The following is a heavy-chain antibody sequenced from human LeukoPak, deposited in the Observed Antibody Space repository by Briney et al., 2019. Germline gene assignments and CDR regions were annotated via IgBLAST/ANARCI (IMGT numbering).Heavy chain of an antibody. V-gene: IGHV4-34*01. CDR2: INHSGST. J-gene: IGHJ4*02. CDR1: GGSFSGYY. D-gene: IGHD4-17*01. CDR3: ARDLGYGDYPY. Sequence: SETLSLTCAVYGGSFSGYYWSRIRQPPGKGLEWIGEINHSGSTNYNPSLKSRVTISVDKSKNQFSLKLSSVTAADTAVYYCARDLGYGDYPYWGQGTLVTVSS.